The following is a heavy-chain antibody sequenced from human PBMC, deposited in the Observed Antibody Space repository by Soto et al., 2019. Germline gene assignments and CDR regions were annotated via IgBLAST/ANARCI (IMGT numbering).Heavy chain of an antibody. CDR3: ATPTRGCSGGSCYPQAFDY. D-gene: IGHD2-15*01. Sequence: QVQLVQSGAEVKKPGSSVKVSCKASGGTFSSYAISWVRQAPGQGLEWMGGIIPIFGTANYAQKFQGRVTSTADESTSAAYRELSSLTSEDTAVYYCATPTRGCSGGSCYPQAFDYWGQGTLVSVSS. CDR1: GGTFSSYA. CDR2: IIPIFGTA. J-gene: IGHJ4*02. V-gene: IGHV1-69*12.